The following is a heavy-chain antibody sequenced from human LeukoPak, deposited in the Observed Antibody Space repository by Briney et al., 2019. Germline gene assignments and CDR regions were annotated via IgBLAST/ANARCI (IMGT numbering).Heavy chain of an antibody. CDR1: GGSINNYY. Sequence: SETQSLTCATSGGSINNYYWSWIRQPPGKGLEWIGYIYYSGTTNYSPSLNSRVNISLDTAKNQFSLRLSSVTAADTAVYYCARQTAKNVDTARFDSWGQGTLVTVSS. V-gene: IGHV4-59*08. J-gene: IGHJ4*02. CDR3: ARQTAKNVDTARFDS. CDR2: IYYSGTT. D-gene: IGHD5-18*01.